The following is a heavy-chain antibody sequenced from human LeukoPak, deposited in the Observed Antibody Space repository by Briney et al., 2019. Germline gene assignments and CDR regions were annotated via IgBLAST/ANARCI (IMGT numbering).Heavy chain of an antibody. J-gene: IGHJ4*02. CDR1: GYTFTGYY. CDR2: INPNSGDT. CDR3: ARGYGYWYDSSGYSDY. Sequence: RGASVKVSCKASGYTFTGYYMHWVRQAPGQGLEWMGWINPNSGDTNYAQKFQGRVTMTRDTSISTAYMELSRLRSDDTAVYYCARGYGYWYDSSGYSDYWGQGTLVTVSS. D-gene: IGHD3-22*01. V-gene: IGHV1-2*02.